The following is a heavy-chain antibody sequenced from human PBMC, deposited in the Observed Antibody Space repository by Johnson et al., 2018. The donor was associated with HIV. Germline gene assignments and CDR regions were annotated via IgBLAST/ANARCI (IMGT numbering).Heavy chain of an antibody. V-gene: IGHV3-30-3*01. J-gene: IGHJ3*02. D-gene: IGHD1-26*01. Sequence: QLVESGGGLVQPGGSLRLSCAASGFIVSSNYMNWVRQAPGKGLVWVAVISYDGNNKYSADSVKGRFTISRDNSKNTLYLQMNSLRAEDTALYYCARVGVRIVGPTRADAFDIWGQGTMVTVSS. CDR3: ARVGVRIVGPTRADAFDI. CDR1: GFIVSSNY. CDR2: ISYDGNNK.